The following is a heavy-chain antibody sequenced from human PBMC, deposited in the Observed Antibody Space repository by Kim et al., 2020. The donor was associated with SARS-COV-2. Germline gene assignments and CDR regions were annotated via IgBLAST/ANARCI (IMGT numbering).Heavy chain of an antibody. CDR3: ARVSNVLLWFGELPRAAFDI. Sequence: ASVKVSCKASGYTFTSYYMHWVRQAPGQWLEWMGIINPSGGSTSYAQKFQGRVTMTRDTSTSTVYMELSSLRSEDTAVYYCARVSNVLLWFGELPRAAFDIWGQGTMVTVSS. V-gene: IGHV1-46*01. D-gene: IGHD3-10*01. CDR2: INPSGGST. CDR1: GYTFTSYY. J-gene: IGHJ3*02.